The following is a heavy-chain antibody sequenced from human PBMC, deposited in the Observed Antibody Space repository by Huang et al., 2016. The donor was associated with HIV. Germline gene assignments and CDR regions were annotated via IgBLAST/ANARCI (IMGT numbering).Heavy chain of an antibody. CDR2: IYYSGNT. V-gene: IGHV4-39*01. CDR3: VRHGRVAGHYYNNMDV. Sequence: LQLQESGPGLVKSSETLSLICTVSGGSISSSSYYWGWIRQPPGKGPEWIGSIYYSGNTDYNPPLKSRVTISVDMSKNQFSLKVNSVTAADTAVYYCVRHGRVAGHYYNNMDVWGRGTTVTVSS. J-gene: IGHJ6*02. D-gene: IGHD6-19*01. CDR1: GGSISSSSYY.